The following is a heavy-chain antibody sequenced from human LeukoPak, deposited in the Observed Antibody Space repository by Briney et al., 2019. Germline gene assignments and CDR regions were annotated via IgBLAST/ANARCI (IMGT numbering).Heavy chain of an antibody. CDR1: GGSISSTSYY. V-gene: IGHV4-39*07. J-gene: IGHJ3*02. CDR2: VFYSGST. Sequence: SETLSLTCTVSGGSISSTSYYWGWLRQPPGKGLEWIGSVFYSGSTSYNPSLKSRITISLDTSKNQFSLKLSSVTAADTAVYYCARAGESGPLRGRPRPRAAFDIWGQGTMVTVSS. CDR3: ARAGESGPLRGRPRPRAAFDI. D-gene: IGHD3-16*01.